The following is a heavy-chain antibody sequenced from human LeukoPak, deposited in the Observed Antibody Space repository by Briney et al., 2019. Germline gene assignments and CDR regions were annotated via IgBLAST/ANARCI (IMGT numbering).Heavy chain of an antibody. V-gene: IGHV3-73*01. D-gene: IGHD3-16*02. Sequence: PGGSLRLSCAASGSSFSACDMHWFRQASGKGLEWVGRITTKTRSYATAYAASLKGRFTISRDDSKNTAYLQMNSLRSEDTALYYCTTDNRGHYWGQGTLVTVSS. CDR2: ITTKTRSYAT. CDR1: GSSFSACD. J-gene: IGHJ4*02. CDR3: TTDNRGHY.